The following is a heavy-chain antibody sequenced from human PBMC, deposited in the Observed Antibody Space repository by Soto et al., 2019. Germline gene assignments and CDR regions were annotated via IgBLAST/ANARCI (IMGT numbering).Heavy chain of an antibody. J-gene: IGHJ4*02. CDR3: ATQILTGYYPPSDY. D-gene: IGHD3-9*01. Sequence: EVQLVESGGGLVKPGGSLRLSCAASGFTFSSYSMNWVRQAPGKGLEWVSSISSSSSYIYYADSVKGRFTISRDNAKNSLYLQMNSLRAEDTAVYYCATQILTGYYPPSDYWGQGTLVTVSS. CDR2: ISSSSSYI. CDR1: GFTFSSYS. V-gene: IGHV3-21*01.